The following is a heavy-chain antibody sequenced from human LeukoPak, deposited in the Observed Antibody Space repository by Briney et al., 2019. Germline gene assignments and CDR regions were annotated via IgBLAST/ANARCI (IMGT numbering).Heavy chain of an antibody. Sequence: GGSLRLSCAASGLTFSSYSMNWVRQAPGKGLEWVSSISSSSSYIYYADSVKGRFTISRDNAKNSLYLQMNSLRAEDTAVYYCARRSGVRGVIITEGSYYFDYWGQGTLVTVSS. D-gene: IGHD3-10*01. CDR3: ARRSGVRGVIITEGSYYFDY. CDR1: GLTFSSYS. V-gene: IGHV3-21*01. CDR2: ISSSSSYI. J-gene: IGHJ4*02.